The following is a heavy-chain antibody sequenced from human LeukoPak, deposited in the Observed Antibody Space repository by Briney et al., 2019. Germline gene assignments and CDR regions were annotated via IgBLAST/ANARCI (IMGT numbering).Heavy chain of an antibody. Sequence: PSETLSLTCTDSGGSISSGSYFWNWIRQPAGKGLEWIGRIYSSGSTYYNSSLKSRVTISLEASKNHLSLKLTSVTAADTAVYYCARVYCSSSSCTSMDVWGKGTTVTISS. V-gene: IGHV4-61*02. J-gene: IGHJ6*03. CDR3: ARVYCSSSSCTSMDV. D-gene: IGHD2-2*01. CDR1: GGSISSGSYF. CDR2: IYSSGST.